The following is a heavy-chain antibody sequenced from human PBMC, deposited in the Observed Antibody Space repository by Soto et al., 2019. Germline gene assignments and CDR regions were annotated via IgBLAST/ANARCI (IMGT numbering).Heavy chain of an antibody. CDR1: GGSISTGGYY. J-gene: IGHJ5*02. Sequence: QVQLLESGPGLVKPSQTLSLTCTVSGGSISTGGYYWSWIRQHPGKGLEWIGYIYYSGSTYYNPSLKSRFTISVDTSKNQFSLKLSSVTAADTAVYYCARDRLYCTNGVCYVSWFDPWGQGTLVTVSS. CDR2: IYYSGST. CDR3: ARDRLYCTNGVCYVSWFDP. V-gene: IGHV4-31*03. D-gene: IGHD2-8*01.